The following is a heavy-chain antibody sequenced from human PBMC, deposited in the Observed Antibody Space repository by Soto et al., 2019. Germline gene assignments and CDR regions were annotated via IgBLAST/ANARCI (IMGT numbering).Heavy chain of an antibody. J-gene: IGHJ4*02. CDR2: LSGSGSTT. V-gene: IGHV3-23*01. CDR1: GFSFGGYG. D-gene: IGHD5-12*01. Sequence: EVQLLESGGDLVQPGGSLRLSCAASGFSFGGYGMSWVRQAPGKGLEWVSALSGSGSTTYYADSVRGRFIISRDNSRDTLFLPMTRLRADDTAVYFCAKASKGYTGYDLDYWGQGTVVTVSP. CDR3: AKASKGYTGYDLDY.